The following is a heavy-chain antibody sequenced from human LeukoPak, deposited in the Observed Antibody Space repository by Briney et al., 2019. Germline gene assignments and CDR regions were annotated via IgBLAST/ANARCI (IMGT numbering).Heavy chain of an antibody. J-gene: IGHJ6*02. D-gene: IGHD2-15*01. V-gene: IGHV4-61*05. CDR2: IFYSGTT. CDR3: ARTPVYCSGGSCYYYYYAMDV. CDR1: GGSISSSSYY. Sequence: PSETLSLTCTVSGGSISSSSYYWGWIRQPPGKGLEWIGYIFYSGTTNYSPSLKSRVTMSLDTSENQFSLRLSSVTAADTAVYYCARTPVYCSGGSCYYYYYAMDVWGQGTTVTVSS.